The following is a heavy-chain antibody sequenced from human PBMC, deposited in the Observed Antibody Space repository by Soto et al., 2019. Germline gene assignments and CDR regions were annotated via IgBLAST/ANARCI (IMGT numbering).Heavy chain of an antibody. CDR1: GCSISSYY. CDR3: ARLVLSRFGTPRPYYFDY. Sequence: PSETLSLTCTVSGCSISSYYWSWIRQPPGKGLEWIGYIYYSGSTNYNPSLKSRVTISVDTSKNQFSLKLSSVTAADTAVYYCARLVLSRFGTPRPYYFDYWGQGTLVTVSS. D-gene: IGHD3-16*01. V-gene: IGHV4-59*08. CDR2: IYYSGST. J-gene: IGHJ4*02.